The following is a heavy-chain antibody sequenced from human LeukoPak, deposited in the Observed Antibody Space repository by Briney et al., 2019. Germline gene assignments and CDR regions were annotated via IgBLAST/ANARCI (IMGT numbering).Heavy chain of an antibody. Sequence: GSLRLSCVASGFTFSDYWMHWVRQVPGKGLVWVSRIKSDGSDISYADSVKGRFTISRDNAKNTLYLQMNSLRAEDTAVYYCAREAYDILTGYPYYYYYGMDVWGQGTTVTVSS. D-gene: IGHD3-9*01. CDR2: IKSDGSDI. V-gene: IGHV3-74*01. CDR1: GFTFSDYW. J-gene: IGHJ6*02. CDR3: AREAYDILTGYPYYYYYGMDV.